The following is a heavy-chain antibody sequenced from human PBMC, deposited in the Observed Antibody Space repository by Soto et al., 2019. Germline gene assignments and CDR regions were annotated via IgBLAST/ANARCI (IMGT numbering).Heavy chain of an antibody. Sequence: VQLVESGGGLIQPGGSLRLSCAASGFTVSNNHMTWVRQAAGKGLELVSFVHGGGSTSYADSVKGRFTISRDNSKNTLYLQMDSLRAEDTVTYYCAGHLTTAASLDYWGRGTLVTVSS. J-gene: IGHJ4*02. V-gene: IGHV3-53*01. CDR1: GFTVSNNH. CDR3: AGHLTTAASLDY. CDR2: VHGGGST. D-gene: IGHD3-9*01.